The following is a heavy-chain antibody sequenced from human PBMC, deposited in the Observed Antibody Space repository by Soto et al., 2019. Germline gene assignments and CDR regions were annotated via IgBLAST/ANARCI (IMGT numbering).Heavy chain of an antibody. CDR2: IWYDGNTE. CDR3: AKESDTFDV. CDR1: GFIFSNHF. V-gene: IGHV3-33*06. Sequence: QVQLVEYGGGVVQPGNSLRLSCAASGFIFSNHFMHWVRQAPGKGLEWLAGIWYDGNTEFYAESLKGRLTISRDTSKNTLYLEMSSLRAEDTAMYYCAKESDTFDVWGQGTMVIVS. J-gene: IGHJ3*01.